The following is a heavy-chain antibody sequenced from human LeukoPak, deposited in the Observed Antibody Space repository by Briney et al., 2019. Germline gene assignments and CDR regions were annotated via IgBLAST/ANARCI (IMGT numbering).Heavy chain of an antibody. CDR2: IYYSGST. Sequence: SETLSLTCTVSGGSISSYYWSWIRQPPGKGLEWIGYIYYSGSTNYNPSLKSRVTISVDTSKNQFSLKLSSVTAADTAVYYCARERPRAGGIAAAGDWFDPWGQGTLVTVSS. D-gene: IGHD6-13*01. J-gene: IGHJ5*02. CDR3: ARERPRAGGIAAAGDWFDP. CDR1: GGSISSYY. V-gene: IGHV4-59*12.